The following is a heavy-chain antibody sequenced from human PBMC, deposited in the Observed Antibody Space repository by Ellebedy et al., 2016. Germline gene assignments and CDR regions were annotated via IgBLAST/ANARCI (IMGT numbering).Heavy chain of an antibody. D-gene: IGHD5-24*01. CDR1: GFTFSDYG. CDR3: AKWRWQQSEFHY. CDR2: ISRSGAIT. Sequence: GGSLRLXXAGSGFTFSDYGMSWVRRAPGRGLEWVSAISRSGAITYYANSVKGRFTISRDNSKNTLFLQMNSLRAEDTAVYFCAKWRWQQSEFHYWGQGALVTVSS. V-gene: IGHV3-23*01. J-gene: IGHJ4*02.